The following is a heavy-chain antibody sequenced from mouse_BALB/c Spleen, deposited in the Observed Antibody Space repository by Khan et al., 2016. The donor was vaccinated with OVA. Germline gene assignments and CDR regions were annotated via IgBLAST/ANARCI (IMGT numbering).Heavy chain of an antibody. CDR2: IWAGGST. V-gene: IGHV2-9*02. Sequence: QVQLKESGPGLVAPSQSLSITCTVSGFSLTSYGVHWVRQPPGKGLKWLGVIWAGGSTNYNSALRSRLSISKDNSKSQGFLKMISLQTDDTAMYYCARLEDIWGQGTTLTVSS. J-gene: IGHJ2*01. CDR1: GFSLTSYG. CDR3: ARLEDI. D-gene: IGHD1-3*01.